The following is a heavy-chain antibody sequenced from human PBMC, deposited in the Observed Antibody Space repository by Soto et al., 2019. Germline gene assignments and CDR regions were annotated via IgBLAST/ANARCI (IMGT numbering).Heavy chain of an antibody. J-gene: IGHJ4*02. D-gene: IGHD3-16*01. CDR1: GGSISSYY. CDR3: EREIRSSSGGEHFDV. V-gene: IGHV4-59*01. Sequence: PSETLSLTCTVSGGSISSYYWSWIRQPPGKGLEWIGYIYYSGSTNYNPSLKSRVTISVDTSTNQFSLKLSSVTAADTAVYYCEREIRSSSGGEHFDVWGEGYLVT. CDR2: IYYSGST.